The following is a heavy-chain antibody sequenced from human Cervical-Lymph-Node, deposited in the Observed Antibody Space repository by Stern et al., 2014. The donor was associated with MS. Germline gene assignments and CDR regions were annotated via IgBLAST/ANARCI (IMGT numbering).Heavy chain of an antibody. CDR2: INAGNGNT. J-gene: IGHJ6*02. D-gene: IGHD1-26*01. Sequence: QVQLVQSGAEVKKPGASVKVSCKASGYTFTSYAMHWVRQAPGQRLEWMGWINAGNGNTKYSPTFQGRVTITRDTSASTAYMELSSLRSEDTAVYYCAREWAWSTGGSYYYYDGMDVWGQGTTVTVSS. CDR1: GYTFTSYA. V-gene: IGHV1-3*01. CDR3: AREWAWSTGGSYYYYDGMDV.